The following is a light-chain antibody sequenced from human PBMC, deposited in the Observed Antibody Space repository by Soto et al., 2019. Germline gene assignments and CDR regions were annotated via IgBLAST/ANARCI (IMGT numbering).Light chain of an antibody. CDR2: KAS. V-gene: IGKV1-5*03. CDR1: QSITTW. J-gene: IGKJ1*01. CDR3: QQYSTYTPRT. Sequence: DIQMTQSPSTVSAYVGDSVTITCRASQSITTWLAWYQQKPGKAPKILIYKASSLESGVPSRFSGSGSGTEFTLTISSLQPDDFATYYCQQYSTYTPRTFGQGTKVDIK.